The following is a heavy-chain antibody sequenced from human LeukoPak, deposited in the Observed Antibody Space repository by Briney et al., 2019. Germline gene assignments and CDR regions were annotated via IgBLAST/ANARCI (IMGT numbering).Heavy chain of an antibody. J-gene: IGHJ5*02. Sequence: SETLSLTCTVSGGSISSYYWSWIRQPPGKGLEWIGYIYYSGSTNYNPSLKSRVTISVDTSKNQFSLTLSSVTAADTAVYYCASWGIAAAGRNNWFDPWGQGTLVTVSS. D-gene: IGHD6-13*01. CDR3: ASWGIAAAGRNNWFDP. CDR2: IYYSGST. V-gene: IGHV4-59*01. CDR1: GGSISSYY.